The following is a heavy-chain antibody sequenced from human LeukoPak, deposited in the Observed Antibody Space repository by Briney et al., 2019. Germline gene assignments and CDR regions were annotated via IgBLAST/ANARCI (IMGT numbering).Heavy chain of an antibody. J-gene: IGHJ4*02. D-gene: IGHD3-3*01. Sequence: SGPTLVNPTQTLTLTCTFSGFSLNTSGVRVAWIRQPPGKTLERLALIYWDDDKRYSPSLKNRLTITKDTSRNHVVLTMTNMDPVDTATFYCAHIQWSGSYFDYWGQGTLVTVSS. CDR1: GFSLNTSGVR. CDR3: AHIQWSGSYFDY. CDR2: IYWDDDK. V-gene: IGHV2-5*02.